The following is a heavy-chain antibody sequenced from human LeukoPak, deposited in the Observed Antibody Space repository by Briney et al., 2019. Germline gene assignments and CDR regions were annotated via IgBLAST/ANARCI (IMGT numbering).Heavy chain of an antibody. J-gene: IGHJ3*02. V-gene: IGHV1-46*01. D-gene: IGHD3-22*01. Sequence: ASVKVSCKASGYTFTSYYMHWVRQAPGQGLEWMGIINPSGGSTSYAQKFQGRVTMTRDTSTGTVYMELSSLRSEDTAVYYCARPTDLYYYDSSGYFKAIDAFDIWGQGTMVTVSS. CDR3: ARPTDLYYYDSSGYFKAIDAFDI. CDR1: GYTFTSYY. CDR2: INPSGGST.